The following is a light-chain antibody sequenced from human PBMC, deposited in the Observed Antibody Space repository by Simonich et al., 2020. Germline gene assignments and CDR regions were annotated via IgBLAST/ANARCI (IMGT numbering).Light chain of an antibody. Sequence: DIQMTQSPSSLSASVGERVTITCRASQSISSYLNWYKQKPGKAPKLLIYAASSLQSGVPSRFSCSGSGTDFTLTISSLQPEDFATYYCQQLNSYPFFGPGTKVDIK. CDR2: AAS. CDR1: QSISSY. V-gene: IGKV1-39*01. CDR3: QQLNSYPF. J-gene: IGKJ3*01.